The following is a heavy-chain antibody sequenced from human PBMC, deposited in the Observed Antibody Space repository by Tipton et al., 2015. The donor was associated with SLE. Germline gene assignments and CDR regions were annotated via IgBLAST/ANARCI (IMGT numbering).Heavy chain of an antibody. Sequence: SLRLSCAASGFTFTSFAMNWVRQAPGKGLEWLSFISTSGTTIYYADSVKGRFTLSRDNAKKLLDLQMNSLRAEDTGVYYCARHLSADDFYVMDVWGQGTTVTVSS. CDR3: ARHLSADDFYVMDV. CDR1: GFTFTSFA. V-gene: IGHV3-48*03. J-gene: IGHJ6*02. CDR2: ISTSGTTI.